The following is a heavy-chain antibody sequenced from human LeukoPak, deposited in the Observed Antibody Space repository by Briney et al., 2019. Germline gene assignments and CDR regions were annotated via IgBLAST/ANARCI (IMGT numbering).Heavy chain of an antibody. CDR2: ISYDGSNK. Sequence: GGSLRLSCAASGFTFSSYAMHWVRQAPGKGLEWVAVISYDGSNKYYADSVKGRFTISRDNSKNTLYLQMNSLRAEDTAVYYCARDRDAGGYSNYCWGQGTLVTVSS. CDR3: ARDRDAGGYSNYC. J-gene: IGHJ4*02. D-gene: IGHD4-11*01. CDR1: GFTFSSYA. V-gene: IGHV3-30-3*01.